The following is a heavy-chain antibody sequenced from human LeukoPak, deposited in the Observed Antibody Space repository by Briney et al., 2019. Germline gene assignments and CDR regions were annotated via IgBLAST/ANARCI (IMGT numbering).Heavy chain of an antibody. V-gene: IGHV3-23*01. Sequence: PGGSLRLSCAASGITFSSYAMSWVRQAPGKGLEWVSEIGGSGGSIYYADSVKGRFTIFRDNSKNTLCLQMNSLRAEDTAVYYCAKDLGYVWGSYRALWGQGTLVTVSS. CDR2: IGGSGGSI. J-gene: IGHJ4*02. CDR3: AKDLGYVWGSYRAL. CDR1: GITFSSYA. D-gene: IGHD3-16*02.